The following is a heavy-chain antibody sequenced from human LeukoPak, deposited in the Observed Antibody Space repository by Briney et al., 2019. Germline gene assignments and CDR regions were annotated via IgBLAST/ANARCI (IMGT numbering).Heavy chain of an antibody. J-gene: IGHJ4*02. D-gene: IGHD6-13*01. V-gene: IGHV3-23*01. CDR1: AFTFSNYG. CDR3: ARDHLFIAAAGNPTDY. Sequence: GGSLRLSCAASAFTFSNYGMSWVRQAPGKGLEWVSAISDSGGSTYYADSVKGRFTISRDNSKDTLYLQMNSLRPEDTAVYYCARDHLFIAAAGNPTDYWGQGTLVTVSS. CDR2: ISDSGGST.